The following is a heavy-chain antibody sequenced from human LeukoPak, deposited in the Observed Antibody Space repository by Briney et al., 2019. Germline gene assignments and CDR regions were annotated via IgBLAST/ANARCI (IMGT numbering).Heavy chain of an antibody. D-gene: IGHD2-15*01. Sequence: PGGSLRLSCAASGFTFSSYWMSWVRQAPGKGLEGVANIKQDGSEKYYVDSVKGRVTISRDNAKNSLYLQMNSLRAEDTAVYYCAREIVVVVAAMYYFDYWGQGTLVTVSS. CDR1: GFTFSSYW. CDR3: AREIVVVVAAMYYFDY. J-gene: IGHJ4*02. CDR2: IKQDGSEK. V-gene: IGHV3-7*01.